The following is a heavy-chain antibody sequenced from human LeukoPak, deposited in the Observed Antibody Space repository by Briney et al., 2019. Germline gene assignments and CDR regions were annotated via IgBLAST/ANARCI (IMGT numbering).Heavy chain of an antibody. CDR2: IIPIFGTA. J-gene: IGHJ6*03. V-gene: IGHV1-69*06. D-gene: IGHD2-2*01. CDR1: GGTFSSYA. Sequence: SVKVSCKASGGTFSSYAISWVRQAPGQGLEWMGGIIPIFGTANYAQKFQGRVTITADKSTSTAYMELRSLRSDDTAVYYCARGPIIDIVVIPAAADYYHMDVWGKGTTVTVSS. CDR3: ARGPIIDIVVIPAAADYYHMDV.